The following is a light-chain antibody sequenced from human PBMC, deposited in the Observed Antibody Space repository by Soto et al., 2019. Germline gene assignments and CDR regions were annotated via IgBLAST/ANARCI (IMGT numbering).Light chain of an antibody. CDR3: SSFTNNSTLV. CDR1: TGDIGTYNR. J-gene: IGLJ2*01. CDR2: EVI. V-gene: IGLV2-18*02. Sequence: QSALTQSPSVSGSPGQSVTISCTGTTGDIGTYNRVSWYQQAPGTAPKVMIYEVINRPSGVPDRFSGSKSGNTASLTISGLQAEDEADYYCSSFTNNSTLVFGGGTKLTVL.